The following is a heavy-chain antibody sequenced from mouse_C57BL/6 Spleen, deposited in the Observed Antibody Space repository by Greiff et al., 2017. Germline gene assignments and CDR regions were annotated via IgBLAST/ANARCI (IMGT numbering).Heavy chain of an antibody. D-gene: IGHD2-14*01. CDR1: GFTFSNYW. CDR2: IRLKSDNYAT. Sequence: EVMLVVSGGGLVQPGGSMKLSCVASGFTFSNYWMNWVRQSPEKGLEWVAQIRLKSDNYATHYAESVKGRFTISRDDSKSSVYLQMNNLRAEDTGIYYCTEGTAAVFDVWGTGTTVTVSS. CDR3: TEGTAAVFDV. V-gene: IGHV6-3*01. J-gene: IGHJ1*03.